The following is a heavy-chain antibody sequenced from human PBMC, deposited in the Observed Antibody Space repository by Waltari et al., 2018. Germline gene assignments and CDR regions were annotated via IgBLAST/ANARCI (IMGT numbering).Heavy chain of an antibody. CDR3: SKWNSLLGTYFDF. D-gene: IGHD3-16*01. J-gene: IGHJ4*02. CDR1: GFSFGDYA. Sequence: EVQLVESGGGLVQPGRSLRLSCRSSGFSFGDYAMTWVRQAPGKGLEWVGCIKSGTYGGTREYAASVRGRFSISRDVSNSIAYLQMDSLQIEDTAVYYCSKWNSLLGTYFDFWGQGTLVTVSS. V-gene: IGHV3-49*04. CDR2: IKSGTYGGTR.